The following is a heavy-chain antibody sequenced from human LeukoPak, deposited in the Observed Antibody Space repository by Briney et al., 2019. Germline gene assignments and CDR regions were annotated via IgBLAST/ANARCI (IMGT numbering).Heavy chain of an antibody. CDR3: ARDRDDYYDILTGHEEGGFDY. V-gene: IGHV1-69*13. D-gene: IGHD3-9*01. J-gene: IGHJ4*02. CDR1: GGTFSSYA. Sequence: GASVKVSCKASGGTFSSYAISWVRQAPGQGLEWVGGIIPIFGTANYAQKFQGRVTITADESTSTAYMELSSLRSEDTAVYYCARDRDDYYDILTGHEEGGFDYWGQGTLVTVSS. CDR2: IIPIFGTA.